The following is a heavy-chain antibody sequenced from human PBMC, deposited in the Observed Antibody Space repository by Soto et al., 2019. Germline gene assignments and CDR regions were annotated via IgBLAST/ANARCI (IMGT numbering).Heavy chain of an antibody. D-gene: IGHD2-15*01. CDR2: IIPIFGTA. J-gene: IGHJ6*02. V-gene: IGHV1-69*01. CDR3: AGSQDIVVVVAATPYGMDV. CDR1: GGTFSSYA. Sequence: QVQLVQSGAEVKKPGSSVKVSCKASGGTFSSYAISWVRQAPGQGLEWMGGIIPIFGTANYAQNFQGRVTITAYESTSTAYMELSSLRSEDTAVYYCAGSQDIVVVVAATPYGMDVWGQGPTVTASS.